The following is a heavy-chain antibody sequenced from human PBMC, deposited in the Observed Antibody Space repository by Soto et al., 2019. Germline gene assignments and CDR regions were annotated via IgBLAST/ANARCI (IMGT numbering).Heavy chain of an antibody. J-gene: IGHJ4*02. CDR2: IYYSGST. CDR1: GGSISSGDYY. V-gene: IGHV4-30-4*01. CDR3: ARGGSWDYGDEYYFDY. D-gene: IGHD4-17*01. Sequence: QVQLQESGPGLVKPSQTLSLTCTVSGGSISSGDYYWSWIRQPPGKGLEWIGYIYYSGSTYYNPSLKSRVTISVDTSKNQFSLKLSSVTAADTAVYYCARGGSWDYGDEYYFDYWGQGTLVTVSS.